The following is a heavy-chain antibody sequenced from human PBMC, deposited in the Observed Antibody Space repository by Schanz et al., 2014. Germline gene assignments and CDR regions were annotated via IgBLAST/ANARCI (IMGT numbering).Heavy chain of an antibody. CDR3: ARAPTAYCSDTSCLGTPFDY. Sequence: QVQVVQSGAEVKKPGASVKVSCKASGYTFTDYGVIWVRQAPGQGLEWMGMINPSGGSTTYAQKFQGRVTMTRDTSTSTVYMELSSLRSEDTAVYYCARAPTAYCSDTSCLGTPFDYWGQGSLVTVSS. J-gene: IGHJ4*02. CDR1: GYTFTDYG. V-gene: IGHV1-46*03. D-gene: IGHD2-2*01. CDR2: INPSGGST.